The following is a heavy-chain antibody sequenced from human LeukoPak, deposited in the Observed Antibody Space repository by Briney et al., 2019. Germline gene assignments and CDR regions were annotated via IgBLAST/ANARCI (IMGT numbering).Heavy chain of an antibody. V-gene: IGHV1-2*02. CDR1: GNTFSIYY. J-gene: IGHJ6*02. CDR3: AREYYYDTSGYYSAYYNYGMDV. Sequence: ASVKVSCKASGNTFSIYYIHWVRQAPGQELEWMGWINPDRVGTNYAQKFQGRVTMTRDTAISTDYMELTRLGSDDTAVYFCAREYYYDTSGYYSAYYNYGMDVRGQGTTVTVSS. CDR2: INPDRVGT. D-gene: IGHD3-22*01.